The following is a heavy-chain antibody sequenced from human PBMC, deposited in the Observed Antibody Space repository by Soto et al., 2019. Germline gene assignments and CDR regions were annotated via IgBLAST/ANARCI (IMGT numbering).Heavy chain of an antibody. CDR2: IWYDGSNK. V-gene: IGHV3-33*01. J-gene: IGHJ4*02. Sequence: QVQLVESGGGVVQPGRSLRLSCAASGFTFSSYGMHWVRQAPGKGLEWVAVIWYDGSNKYYADSVKGRFTISRDNSKNTLYLQMNSLRAEDTAVYYCARGLTLEAEAPGGYWGQGTLVTVSS. CDR3: ARGLTLEAEAPGGY. CDR1: GFTFSSYG. D-gene: IGHD1-1*01.